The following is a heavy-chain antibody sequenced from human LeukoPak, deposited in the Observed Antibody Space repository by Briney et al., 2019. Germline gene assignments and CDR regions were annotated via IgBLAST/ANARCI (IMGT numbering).Heavy chain of an antibody. D-gene: IGHD2-2*01. J-gene: IGHJ5*02. Sequence: SETLSLTCTVSGGSISSYYWSWIRQPPGKGLEWIGYIYYSGSTNYNPSLKSRVTISVDTSKNQFSLKLSSVTAADTAVYFCARQMPAFDPWGQGTLVTVSS. V-gene: IGHV4-59*01. CDR2: IYYSGST. CDR3: ARQMPAFDP. CDR1: GGSISSYY.